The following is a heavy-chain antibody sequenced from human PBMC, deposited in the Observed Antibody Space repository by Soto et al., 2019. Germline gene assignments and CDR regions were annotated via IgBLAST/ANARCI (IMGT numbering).Heavy chain of an antibody. D-gene: IGHD5-12*01. J-gene: IGHJ6*02. Sequence: ASVKVSCKASGGTFSSYAISWVRQATGQGLEWMGWMNPNSGNTGYAQKFQGRVTMTRNTSISTAYMELSSLRSEDTAVYYCASSTYSYYYYGMDVWGQGTTVTVSS. CDR2: MNPNSGNT. CDR3: ASSTYSYYYYGMDV. V-gene: IGHV1-8*02. CDR1: GGTFSSYA.